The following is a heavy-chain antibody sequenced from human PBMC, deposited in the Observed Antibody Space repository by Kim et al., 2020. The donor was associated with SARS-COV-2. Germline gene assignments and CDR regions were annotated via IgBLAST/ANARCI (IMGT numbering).Heavy chain of an antibody. CDR1: GGTFSSYA. CDR3: ARDRYCSGGSCYPNPVKNYYYGMDV. J-gene: IGHJ6*02. V-gene: IGHV1-69*13. Sequence: SVKVSCKASGGTFSSYAISWVRQAPGQGLEWMGGIIPIFGTANYAQKFQGRVTITADESTSTAYMELSSLRSEDTAVYYCARDRYCSGGSCYPNPVKNYYYGMDVWGQGTTVTVSS. CDR2: IIPIFGTA. D-gene: IGHD2-15*01.